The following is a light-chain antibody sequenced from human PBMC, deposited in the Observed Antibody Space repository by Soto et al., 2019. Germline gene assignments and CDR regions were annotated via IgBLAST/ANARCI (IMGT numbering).Light chain of an antibody. J-gene: IGKJ2*01. V-gene: IGKV1-9*01. CDR2: AAS. Sequence: IQLTQSPSSLSASVGDRVTITCRASQGISSSLAWYQQKPGKAPKLLIFAASTLQGGFPSRFSGSGSGTDFTLTISRLQPEDFATYYCQQLNSYPRTFGQGTQLEIK. CDR1: QGISSS. CDR3: QQLNSYPRT.